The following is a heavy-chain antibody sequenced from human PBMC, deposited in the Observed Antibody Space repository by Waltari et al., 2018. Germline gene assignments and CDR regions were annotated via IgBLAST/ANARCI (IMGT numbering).Heavy chain of an antibody. CDR2: INHSGST. CDR3: ARTLRKQQLGRGGWFDP. D-gene: IGHD6-13*01. V-gene: IGHV4-34*01. CDR1: GGSFRGSY. J-gene: IGHJ5*02. Sequence: QVQLQQWGAGLLKPSETLSLTCAVYGGSFRGSYWRWIRQPPGKGLEWIGEINHSGSTNYNPSLKSRVTISVDTSKNQFSLKLSSVTAANTAVYYWARTLRKQQLGRGGWFDPWGQGTLVTVSS.